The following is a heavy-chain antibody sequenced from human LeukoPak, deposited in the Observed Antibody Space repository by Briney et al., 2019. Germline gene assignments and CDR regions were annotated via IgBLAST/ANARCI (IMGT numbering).Heavy chain of an antibody. CDR2: ISGSGGST. CDR1: GFTFSSYA. V-gene: IGHV3-23*01. CDR3: AKAPVGYYYDSSGERYFDY. J-gene: IGHJ4*02. Sequence: GGSLRLSCAASGFTFSSYAMSWVRQAPGKGLEWVSAISGSGGSTYNADSVKGRFTISRDNSKNTLYLQMNSLKAEDTAVYYCAKAPVGYYYDSSGERYFDYWGQGTLVTVSS. D-gene: IGHD3-22*01.